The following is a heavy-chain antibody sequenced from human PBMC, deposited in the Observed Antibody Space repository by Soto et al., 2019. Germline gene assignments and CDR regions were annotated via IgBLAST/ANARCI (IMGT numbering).Heavy chain of an antibody. J-gene: IGHJ4*02. CDR2: IIPIFGTT. CDR3: ERVTDSNFLY. V-gene: IGHV1-69*13. D-gene: IGHD4-4*01. Sequence: GASVKVSFKASGGTLSSYAISWVRQAPGQGLQWMGGIIPIFGTTNYAQKFQGRVTITADESTSTVYMELSSLRSEDTDVYYCERVTDSNFLYWGQGALVTVSS. CDR1: GGTLSSYA.